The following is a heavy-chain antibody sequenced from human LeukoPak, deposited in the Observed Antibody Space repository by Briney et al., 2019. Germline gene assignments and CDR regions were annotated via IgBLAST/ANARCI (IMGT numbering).Heavy chain of an antibody. CDR2: ISAYNSNT. CDR3: AREVGRGFDY. CDR1: GYTFTSYG. V-gene: IGHV1-18*01. Sequence: ASVKVSCKASGYTFTSYGISWVRQAPGQGLEWMGRISAYNSNTHYAQKLQGRVTMTTDTSTSTAYMEVRSLRSDDTAVYYCAREVGRGFDYWGQGTLVTVSS. D-gene: IGHD1-26*01. J-gene: IGHJ4*02.